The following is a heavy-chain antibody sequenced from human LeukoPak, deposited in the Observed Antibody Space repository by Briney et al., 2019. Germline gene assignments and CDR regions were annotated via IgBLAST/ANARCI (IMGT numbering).Heavy chain of an antibody. CDR3: ARGADGVSSNSRGWFDP. Sequence: PGGSLRLSCAASGFTFSSYAMSWVRQAPGKGLECISGFSGSGGSTYYADSVKGRFTISRDNARNSLYLQMNTLRAEDTAVYSCARGADGVSSNSRGWFDPWGQGTLVTVSS. V-gene: IGHV3-23*01. J-gene: IGHJ5*02. CDR1: GFTFSSYA. CDR2: FSGSGGST. D-gene: IGHD2-15*01.